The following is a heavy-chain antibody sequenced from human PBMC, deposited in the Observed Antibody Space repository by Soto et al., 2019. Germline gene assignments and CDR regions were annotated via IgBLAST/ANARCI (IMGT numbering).Heavy chain of an antibody. CDR2: IYYSGST. J-gene: IGHJ4*02. Sequence: SETLSLTCTVSGGSISSYYWSWIRQPPGKGLEWIGYIYYSGSTNYNPSLKSRVTISVDTSKNQFSLKLSSVTAADTAVYYCAGGGGYCSGGSCYLTFFDYWGQGTLVTVSS. CDR3: AGGGGYCSGGSCYLTFFDY. D-gene: IGHD2-15*01. CDR1: GGSISSYY. V-gene: IGHV4-59*01.